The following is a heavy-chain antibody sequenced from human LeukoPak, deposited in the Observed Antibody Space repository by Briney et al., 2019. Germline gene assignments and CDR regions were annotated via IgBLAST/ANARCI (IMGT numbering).Heavy chain of an antibody. J-gene: IGHJ4*02. CDR3: ARQDSWGFDY. D-gene: IGHD7-27*01. CDR1: GYSLTNYW. V-gene: IGHV5-51*01. Sequence: GESLKISCKGSGYSLTNYWIGWVRQMPGKGLEWMGIIYPGDSDTRYSPSFQAQVTISADKSISTAYLQWNSLKASDTAMYYCARQDSWGFDYWGQGTLVTVSS. CDR2: IYPGDSDT.